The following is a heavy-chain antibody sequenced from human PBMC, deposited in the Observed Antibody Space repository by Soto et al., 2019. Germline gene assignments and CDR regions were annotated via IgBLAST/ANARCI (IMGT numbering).Heavy chain of an antibody. V-gene: IGHV4-59*01. CDR1: GGSISSYY. CDR2: IYYSGST. Sequence: SETLSLTCTVSGGSISSYYWSWIRQPPGKGLEWIGYIYYSGSTNYNPSLKSRVTISVDTSKNQFSLKLSSVTAADTAVYYCASLXKGYCSSTSCYPGAFDIWGQGTMVTVSS. J-gene: IGHJ3*02. D-gene: IGHD2-2*01. CDR3: ASLXKGYCSSTSCYPGAFDI.